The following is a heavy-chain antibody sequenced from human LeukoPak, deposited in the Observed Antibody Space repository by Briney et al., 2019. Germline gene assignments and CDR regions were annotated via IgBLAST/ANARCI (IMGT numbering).Heavy chain of an antibody. CDR3: ARLPYSGRYAFDY. V-gene: IGHV4-34*01. D-gene: IGHD1-26*01. CDR1: GGSFSGYY. J-gene: IGHJ4*02. Sequence: SETLSLTCAVYGGSFSGYYWSWIRQPPGKGLEWIGEINHSGSTYYNPSLKSRVTISVDTSKNQFSLKLSSVTAADTAVYYCARLPYSGRYAFDYWGQGTLVTVSS. CDR2: INHSGST.